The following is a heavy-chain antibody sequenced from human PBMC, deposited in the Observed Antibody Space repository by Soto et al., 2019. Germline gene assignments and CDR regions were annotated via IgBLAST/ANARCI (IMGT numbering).Heavy chain of an antibody. V-gene: IGHV4-59*01. CDR3: ARDAGYSSSWYPTEDWFDP. Sequence: PSETLSLTCTVSGGSISSYYWSWIRQPPGKGLEWIGYIYYSGSTNYNPSLKSRVTISVDTSKNQFPLKLSSVTAADTAVYYCARDAGYSSSWYPTEDWFDPWGQGTLVTVSS. CDR1: GGSISSYY. J-gene: IGHJ5*02. CDR2: IYYSGST. D-gene: IGHD6-13*01.